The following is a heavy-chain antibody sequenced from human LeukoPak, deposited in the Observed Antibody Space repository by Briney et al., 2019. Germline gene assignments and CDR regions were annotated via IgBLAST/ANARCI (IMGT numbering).Heavy chain of an antibody. CDR2: IDDGGIST. CDR1: GFTFNNND. J-gene: IGHJ4*02. D-gene: IGHD6-19*01. Sequence: GGSLRLSCAASGFTFNNNDMTWVRQAPGKGLEWVSTIDDGGISTYYADSVKGRFTISRDNSKNTLYLQMNSLRAEDTAVYYCARARSIAVAGNYWGQGTLVTVSS. CDR3: ARARSIAVAGNY. V-gene: IGHV3-23*01.